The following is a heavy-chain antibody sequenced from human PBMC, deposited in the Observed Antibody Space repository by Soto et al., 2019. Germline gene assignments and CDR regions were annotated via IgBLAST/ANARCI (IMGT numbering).Heavy chain of an antibody. CDR2: INRSGGS. D-gene: IGHD3-16*01. CDR3: ARRISHGAYYFDF. Sequence: SETLSLTCALYGGSFGDDYWSWIRQPPGKGLEWIGEINRSGGSNYNPSLRSRITMSVDTPKNQFSLKVNSVTAADTAVYYCARRISHGAYYFDFWGQGTQVTVSS. V-gene: IGHV4-34*01. J-gene: IGHJ4*02. CDR1: GGSFGDDY.